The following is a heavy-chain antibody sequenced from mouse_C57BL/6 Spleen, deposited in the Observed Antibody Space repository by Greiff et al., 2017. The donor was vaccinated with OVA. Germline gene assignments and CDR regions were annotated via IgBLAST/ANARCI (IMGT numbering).Heavy chain of an antibody. V-gene: IGHV1-82*01. CDR2: IYPGDGDT. D-gene: IGHD1-1*02. CDR3: ARGALSFDY. CDR1: GYAFSSSW. J-gene: IGHJ2*01. Sequence: VQLQQSGPELVKPGASVKISCKASGYAFSSSWMNWVKQRPGKGLEWIGRIYPGDGDTNSNGKFKGKATLTADKSSSTAYMQLSSLTSEDSAVYFCARGALSFDYWGQGTTLTVSS.